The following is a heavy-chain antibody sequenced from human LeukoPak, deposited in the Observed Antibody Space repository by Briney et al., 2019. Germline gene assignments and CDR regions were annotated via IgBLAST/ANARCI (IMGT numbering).Heavy chain of an antibody. Sequence: SETLSLTCTVSGGSISSGGYYWSWICQHPGKGLEWIGYIYYSGSTYYNPSLKSRVTISVDTSKNQFSLKLSSVTAADTAVYYCARSKADVNYFDYWGQGTLVTVSS. V-gene: IGHV4-31*03. CDR3: ARSKADVNYFDY. CDR2: IYYSGST. J-gene: IGHJ4*02. CDR1: GGSISSGGYY.